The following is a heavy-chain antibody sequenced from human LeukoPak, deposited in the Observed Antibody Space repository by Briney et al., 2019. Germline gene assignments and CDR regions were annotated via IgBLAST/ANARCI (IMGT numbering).Heavy chain of an antibody. Sequence: ASVKVSCKASGYTFTGYYIHWVRQAPGQGLEWMGWIDPNSGGTKYAQKFQGRVTMTRDTSITTAYMELNTLRSDDTALYYCARDLSEYYDNSGSSYSPFDYWGQGTLVTVSS. CDR1: GYTFTGYY. D-gene: IGHD3-22*01. V-gene: IGHV1-2*02. CDR3: ARDLSEYYDNSGSSYSPFDY. J-gene: IGHJ4*02. CDR2: IDPNSGGT.